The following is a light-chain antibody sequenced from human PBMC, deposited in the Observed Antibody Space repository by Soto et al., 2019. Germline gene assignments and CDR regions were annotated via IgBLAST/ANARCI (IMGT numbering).Light chain of an antibody. CDR3: QQYNRWPLT. Sequence: EIVMTQSPATLSVSPGERATLSCRASQSLSNNLAWYQQKVGLAPRLLVYHASTRATGIPARFSGGGSGTDFTLTINSLQSEDFAFYYCQQYNRWPLTFGGGTKVEIK. CDR1: QSLSNN. CDR2: HAS. J-gene: IGKJ4*01. V-gene: IGKV3-15*01.